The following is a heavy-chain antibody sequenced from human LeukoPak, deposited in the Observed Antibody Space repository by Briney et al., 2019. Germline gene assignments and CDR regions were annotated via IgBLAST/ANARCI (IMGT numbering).Heavy chain of an antibody. D-gene: IGHD2-15*01. CDR1: GGSISSYY. J-gene: IGHJ4*02. Sequence: SQTLSLTCTVSGGSISSYYWSWIRQPPGKGLEWIGYIYYSGSTNYNPSLKSRVTISVDTSKNQFSLKLSSVTAADTAVYYCARGHYCSGGSCSDSPFDYWGQGTLVTVSS. CDR3: ARGHYCSGGSCSDSPFDY. CDR2: IYYSGST. V-gene: IGHV4-59*01.